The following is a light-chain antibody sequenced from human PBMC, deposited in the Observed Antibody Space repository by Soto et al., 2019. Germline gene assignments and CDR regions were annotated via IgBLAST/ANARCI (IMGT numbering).Light chain of an antibody. V-gene: IGKV1-33*01. Sequence: DIQMTQSPSSLSASVGDRVTITCQASQDISNYLNWYRQKPGKAPKFLIYDASNLETGVPSRFSGSGSGTDFTLTINSLQPEDFGTYYCQQSYSIRSWTFGQGTKVDIK. CDR1: QDISNY. J-gene: IGKJ1*01. CDR2: DAS. CDR3: QQSYSIRSWT.